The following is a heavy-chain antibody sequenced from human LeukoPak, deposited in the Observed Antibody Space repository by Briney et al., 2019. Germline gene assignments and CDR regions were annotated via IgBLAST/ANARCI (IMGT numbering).Heavy chain of an antibody. D-gene: IGHD5-24*01. CDR3: ATRGKGNWFDP. CDR1: GYTFTSYG. CDR2: ISAYNGNT. V-gene: IGHV1-18*04. Sequence: AASVKVSCKASGYTFTSYGISWVRQAPGQGLEWMGWISAYNGNTNYAQKLQGRVTMTTDISTSTAYMELRSLRSDDTAVYYCATRGKGNWFDPWGQGTLVTVSS. J-gene: IGHJ5*02.